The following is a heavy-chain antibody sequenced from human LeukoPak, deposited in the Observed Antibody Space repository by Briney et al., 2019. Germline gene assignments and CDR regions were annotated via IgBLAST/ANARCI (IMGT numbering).Heavy chain of an antibody. CDR2: IYHSGST. CDR3: ARTKRDYYGMDV. CDR1: GGSFSGYY. V-gene: IGHV4-34*01. Sequence: SETLSLTCAVYGGSFSGYYWSWIRQPPGKGLEWIGEIYHSGSTNYNPSLKSRVTISVDKSKNQFSLKLSSVTAADTAVYYCARTKRDYYGMDVWGQGTTVTVSS. J-gene: IGHJ6*02.